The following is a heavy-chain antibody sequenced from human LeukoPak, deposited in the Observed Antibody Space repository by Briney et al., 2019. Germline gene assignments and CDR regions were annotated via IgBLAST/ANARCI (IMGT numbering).Heavy chain of an antibody. CDR3: ARLTPAAGRLYFVD. CDR1: GFTFNYYW. Sequence: GGSLRLSCAASGFTFNYYWLTWVRQAPGKGLEWVANIQQDGSEKYYVDSVKGRFSISRDNSKNTLFLQMNSLRAEDTAVYYCARLTPAAGRLYFVDWGPGTLVTVSS. V-gene: IGHV3-7*03. J-gene: IGHJ4*02. CDR2: IQQDGSEK. D-gene: IGHD6-13*01.